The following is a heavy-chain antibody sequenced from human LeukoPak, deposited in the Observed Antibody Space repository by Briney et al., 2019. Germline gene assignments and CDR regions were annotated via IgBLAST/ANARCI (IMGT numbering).Heavy chain of an antibody. J-gene: IGHJ4*02. CDR1: GYSFTSYW. CDR3: ARGYYYDSSGYYYVY. D-gene: IGHD3-22*01. V-gene: IGHV5-51*01. CDR2: IYPGDSDT. Sequence: GESLKISCKGSGYSFTSYWIGWVRQMPGKGLEWMGIIYPGDSDTRYSPSFQGQVTISADKSISTAYLQWSSLKASDTAMYYCARGYYYDSSGYYYVYWGQGTLVTVSS.